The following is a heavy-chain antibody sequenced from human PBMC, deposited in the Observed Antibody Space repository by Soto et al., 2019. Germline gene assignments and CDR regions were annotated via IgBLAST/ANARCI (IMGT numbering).Heavy chain of an antibody. CDR2: IYSGGTT. D-gene: IGHD6-19*01. CDR1: GSTVSSNY. V-gene: IGHV3-66*01. Sequence: EVQLVESGGGLVKPGGSLRLSCASSGSTVSSNYLSWVRQAPGKGLEWVSVIYSGGTTYYADSVKDRFTISSDNSKNTLYLRMNSLRAEDTAVYYCVGGKRYSSGWFYFDYWGQGTLVTVSS. CDR3: VGGKRYSSGWFYFDY. J-gene: IGHJ4*02.